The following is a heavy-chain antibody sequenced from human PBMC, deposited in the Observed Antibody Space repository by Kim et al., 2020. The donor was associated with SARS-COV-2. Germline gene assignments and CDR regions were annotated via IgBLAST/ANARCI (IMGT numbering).Heavy chain of an antibody. CDR3: ATPYGDNDLWYFQY. Sequence: PSFQGQVAISVDNSISTAYLQWSSLKASDTAVYYCATPYGDNDLWYFQYWGQGTLVTVSS. V-gene: IGHV5-51*01. D-gene: IGHD5-12*01. J-gene: IGHJ4*02.